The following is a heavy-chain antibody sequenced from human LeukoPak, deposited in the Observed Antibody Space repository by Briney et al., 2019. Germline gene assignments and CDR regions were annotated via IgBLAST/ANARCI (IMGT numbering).Heavy chain of an antibody. V-gene: IGHV1-18*01. CDR3: ARSGDGNWFDP. J-gene: IGHJ5*02. Sequence: ASVKVSCKASGYTFSTFGVAWVRQAPGRGLEWMGWISAYNGDTHYAQNVQGRVTLTTDTSTTTAYMEVTSQTSDDTAVYYCARSGDGNWFDPWGQGTLVTVSS. CDR2: ISAYNGDT. CDR1: GYTFSTFG. D-gene: IGHD7-27*01.